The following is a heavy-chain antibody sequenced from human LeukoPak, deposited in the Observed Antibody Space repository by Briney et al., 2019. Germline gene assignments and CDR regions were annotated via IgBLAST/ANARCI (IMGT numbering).Heavy chain of an antibody. CDR3: ARVRVGSSYYFYY. D-gene: IGHD6-13*01. V-gene: IGHV3-53*01. Sequence: GGSLRLSCAASGFTVSSNYMSWVRQAPGKGLEWVSVIYSGGSTYYADSVKGRFTISRDNSKNTLYLQKNSLKASDTAMYYCARVRVGSSYYFYYWGQGTLVTVSS. CDR2: IYSGGST. CDR1: GFTVSSNY. J-gene: IGHJ4*02.